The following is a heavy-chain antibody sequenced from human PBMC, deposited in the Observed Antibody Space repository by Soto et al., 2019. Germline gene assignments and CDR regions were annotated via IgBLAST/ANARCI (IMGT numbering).Heavy chain of an antibody. CDR2: IYYSGNT. J-gene: IGHJ4*02. V-gene: IGHV4-39*01. D-gene: IGHD3-22*01. Sequence: QLQLQESGPGLVKPSETLSLTCTVSGDSISSSSYYWGWIRQPPGKGLEWIGSIYYSGNTYYNPSLQSRVTISVDTSKNQFSLRLSSVTAADTAVYYCARHWSFDSSRWAHFYFDYWGQGTLVTVSS. CDR3: ARHWSFDSSRWAHFYFDY. CDR1: GDSISSSSYY.